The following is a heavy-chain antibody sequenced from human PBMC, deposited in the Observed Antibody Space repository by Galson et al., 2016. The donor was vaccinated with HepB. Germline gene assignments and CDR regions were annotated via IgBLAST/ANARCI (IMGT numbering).Heavy chain of an antibody. V-gene: IGHV3-74*01. D-gene: IGHD3-22*01. Sequence: SLRLSCAASGFTFSSYWMHWVRQAPGKGLVWVSRINSDGNTTNYADSVKGRFTISRDNTKNTLYLQMNSLRAEDTAVYYWAREGYYYDNSFFRRENAFDIWGQGTMVTVSS. J-gene: IGHJ3*02. CDR1: GFTFSSYW. CDR3: AREGYYYDNSFFRRENAFDI. CDR2: INSDGNTT.